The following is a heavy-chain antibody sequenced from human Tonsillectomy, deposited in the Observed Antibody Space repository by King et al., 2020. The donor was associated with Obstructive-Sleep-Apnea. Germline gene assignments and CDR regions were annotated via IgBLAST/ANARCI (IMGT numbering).Heavy chain of an antibody. Sequence: QLQESGPGLVKPSETLSLTCTVSGGSISNYYWSWIRQPPGKGLEWIGYMYYRGNTNFNPSLKSRGTISADTSKIQFSLRLSSVTAADTAVYYCARHRGVEDYGDYGDYFDYWGQGTLVTVSS. CDR1: GGSISNYY. J-gene: IGHJ4*02. V-gene: IGHV4-59*08. D-gene: IGHD4-17*01. CDR3: ARHRGVEDYGDYGDYFDY. CDR2: MYYRGNT.